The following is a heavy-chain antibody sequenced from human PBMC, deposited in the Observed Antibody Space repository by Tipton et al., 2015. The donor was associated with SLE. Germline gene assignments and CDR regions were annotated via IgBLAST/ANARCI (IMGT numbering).Heavy chain of an antibody. CDR3: ARETKPITGDYYYYYMDV. V-gene: IGHV1-8*01. Sequence: QLVQSGAEVKKPGASVKVSCKASGYTFTSYDINWVRQATGQGLEWMGWMNPNSGNTGYAQKFQGRVTMTRNTSISTAYMELSSLRSEDTAVYYCARETKPITGDYYYYYMDVWGKGTTVTVSS. CDR1: GYTFTSYD. D-gene: IGHD7-27*01. J-gene: IGHJ6*03. CDR2: MNPNSGNT.